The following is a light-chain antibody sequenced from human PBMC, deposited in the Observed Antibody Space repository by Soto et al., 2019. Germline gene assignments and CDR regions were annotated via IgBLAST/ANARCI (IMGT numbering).Light chain of an antibody. V-gene: IGLV1-40*01. CDR1: SSNIGAGYD. Sequence: QSVLTQPPSVSGAPGQRVTISCTGSSSNIGAGYDVHWYQQLPGTAPKLLIYGNSNRPSGVPDRFSGSKSGTSASLAITGLQAEDEALYYCSSYTTSNTWVFGGGTKLTVL. J-gene: IGLJ3*02. CDR3: SSYTTSNTWV. CDR2: GNS.